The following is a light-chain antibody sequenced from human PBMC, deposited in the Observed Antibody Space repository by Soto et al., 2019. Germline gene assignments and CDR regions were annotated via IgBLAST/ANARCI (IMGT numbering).Light chain of an antibody. CDR1: QSVSNNY. CDR2: GAS. Sequence: EIVLTQSPGTLSLSPGERATLSCRASQSVSNNYLAWYQQKPGQAPRLLIYGASNTATGIPDRFSGSGSGTDFTLTISRLEPEDFAVYDCQQYGSSGTFGQGTKVDIK. J-gene: IGKJ1*01. CDR3: QQYGSSGT. V-gene: IGKV3-20*01.